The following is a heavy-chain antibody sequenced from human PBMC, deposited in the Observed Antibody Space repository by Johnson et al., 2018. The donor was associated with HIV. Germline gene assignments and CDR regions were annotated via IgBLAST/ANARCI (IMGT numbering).Heavy chain of an antibody. CDR1: GFTFSNAW. Sequence: VQLVESGGGLVKPGGSLRLSCAASGFTFSNAWMNWVRQAPGKGLEWVANIKQDGSERYYVDSVKGRFTISSDNSKNTLYLQMNSLRAEDTAVYYCARSPGGDAFDIWGQGTMVTVSS. CDR2: IKQDGSER. D-gene: IGHD3-10*01. V-gene: IGHV3-7*04. J-gene: IGHJ3*02. CDR3: ARSPGGDAFDI.